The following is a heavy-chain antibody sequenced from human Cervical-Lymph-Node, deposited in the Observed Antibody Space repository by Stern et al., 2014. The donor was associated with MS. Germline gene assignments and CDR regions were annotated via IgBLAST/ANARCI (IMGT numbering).Heavy chain of an antibody. D-gene: IGHD3-10*01. J-gene: IGHJ5*02. Sequence: QVQLQESGPGLVKPSQTLSLSCTVSGASIRSDDYYWTWIRQTPGKGLEWSGYIHYSGKTYYRPSLRSRLTISVDTSKNQFSLKLSSVTAADTAVYYCARTDILLIDHWGQGTLVTVSS. V-gene: IGHV4-30-4*01. CDR1: GASIRSDDYY. CDR2: IHYSGKT. CDR3: ARTDILLIDH.